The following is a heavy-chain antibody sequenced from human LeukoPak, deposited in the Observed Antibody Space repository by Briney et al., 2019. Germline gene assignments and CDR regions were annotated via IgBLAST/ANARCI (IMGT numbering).Heavy chain of an antibody. V-gene: IGHV3-53*01. J-gene: IGHJ4*02. D-gene: IGHD4/OR15-4a*01. CDR1: GFTVSSNS. CDR3: ARRAGAYSHPYDY. Sequence: GGSLRLSCTVSGFTVSSNSMSWVRQAPGKGLEWASFIYSDNTHYSDSVKGRFTISRDNSKNTLYLQMNSLRVEDTAVYYCARRAGAYSHPYDYWGQGTLVTVSS. CDR2: IYSDNT.